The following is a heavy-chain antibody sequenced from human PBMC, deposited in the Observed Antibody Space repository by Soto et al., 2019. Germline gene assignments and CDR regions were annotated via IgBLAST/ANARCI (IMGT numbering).Heavy chain of an antibody. J-gene: IGHJ4*02. V-gene: IGHV1-3*01. CDR2: INAGNGNT. Sequence: ASVKVSCKASGYTFTSYAMHWVRQAPGQRLEWMGWINAGNGNTKYSQKFQGRVTITRDTSASTAYMELSSLRSEDTAVYYCAREGPIVLVPAAMDYWGQGTLVNVSS. CDR1: GYTFTSYA. CDR3: AREGPIVLVPAAMDY. D-gene: IGHD2-2*01.